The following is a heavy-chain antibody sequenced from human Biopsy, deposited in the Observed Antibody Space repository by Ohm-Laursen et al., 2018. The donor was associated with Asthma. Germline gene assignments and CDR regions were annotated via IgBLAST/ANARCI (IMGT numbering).Heavy chain of an antibody. CDR3: ARAVDYSHYYGIDV. Sequence: SVKVSCKTSGYTFNSAGITWVRQASGQGLEWMGRISVYNGNTKVAQKLQDRVTMITDTSTSTAYMELRSLRSDDTAVYFCARAVDYSHYYGIDVWGQGTTVTVS. V-gene: IGHV1-18*01. CDR2: ISVYNGNT. J-gene: IGHJ6*02. D-gene: IGHD3-10*01. CDR1: GYTFNSAG.